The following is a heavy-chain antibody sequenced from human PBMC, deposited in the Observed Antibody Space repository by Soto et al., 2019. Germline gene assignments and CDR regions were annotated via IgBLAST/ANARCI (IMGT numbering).Heavy chain of an antibody. J-gene: IGHJ6*03. V-gene: IGHV3-33*01. Sequence: QVQLVESGGGVVQPGRSLRLSCAASGFTFSSYGMHWVRQAPGKGLEWVAVIWYDGSNKYYADSVKGRFIISRDKSKNTLYLQMNSLRAEDTAVYYCARGGRTTVTTYYMDVWGKGTTVTVSS. CDR1: GFTFSSYG. CDR2: IWYDGSNK. D-gene: IGHD4-4*01. CDR3: ARGGRTTVTTYYMDV.